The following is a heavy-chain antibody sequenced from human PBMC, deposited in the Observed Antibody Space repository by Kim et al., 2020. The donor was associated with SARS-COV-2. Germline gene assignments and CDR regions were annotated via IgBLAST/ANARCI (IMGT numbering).Heavy chain of an antibody. V-gene: IGHV1-18*01. CDR1: GYTFTSYG. Sequence: ASVKVSCKASGYTFTSYGISWVRQAPGQGLEWMGWISAYNGNTHYAQKLQGRVTMTTDTSTSTAYMELRSLRSDDTAVYYCARDLKKTYYDILTGYYFDYWGQGTLVTVSS. D-gene: IGHD3-9*01. J-gene: IGHJ4*02. CDR3: ARDLKKTYYDILTGYYFDY. CDR2: ISAYNGNT.